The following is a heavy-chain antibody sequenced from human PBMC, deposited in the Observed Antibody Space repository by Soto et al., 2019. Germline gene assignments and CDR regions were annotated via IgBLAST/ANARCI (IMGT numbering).Heavy chain of an antibody. J-gene: IGHJ4*02. V-gene: IGHV3-30*03. CDR2: ISIRGGDE. D-gene: IGHD5-12*01. CDR1: GFTFSSYA. Sequence: QVQLVESGGGVVQPGKSLRLSCTASGFTFSSYAMHWARQAPGKGLEWVTVISIRGGDEYYAESVRGRFTISRDDSKNTLHLHKDSLRVEDTAVYYCARGTIVASQHLDYWGQGTLVTVSS. CDR3: ARGTIVASQHLDY.